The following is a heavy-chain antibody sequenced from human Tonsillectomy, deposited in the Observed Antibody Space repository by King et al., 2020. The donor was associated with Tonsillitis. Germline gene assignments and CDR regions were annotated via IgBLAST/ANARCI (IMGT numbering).Heavy chain of an antibody. Sequence: VQLQESGPGLVKPSQTLSLTCAVSGGSISSGGYSWSWIRQPPGKGLEWIGYIYYSGSTYYNPSLKSRVTISVDTSKNQFSLKLSSVTAADTAVYYCARGGKYYYDSSSYTPFDYWGQGTLVTVSS. CDR3: ARGGKYYYDSSSYTPFDY. CDR1: GGSISSGGYS. J-gene: IGHJ4*02. CDR2: IYYSGST. V-gene: IGHV4-30-4*07. D-gene: IGHD3-22*01.